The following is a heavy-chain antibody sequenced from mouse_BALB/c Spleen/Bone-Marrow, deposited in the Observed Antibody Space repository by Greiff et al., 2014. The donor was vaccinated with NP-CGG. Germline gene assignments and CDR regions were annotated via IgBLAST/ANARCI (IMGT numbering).Heavy chain of an antibody. J-gene: IGHJ2*01. CDR2: INPGSGGT. Sequence: VQLQQSGAELVRPGTSVKVSCKASGYTFTNYLIEWVTQRPGQGLKWIGMINPGSGGTNYNEKFKGKATLTADKSSSTAYMQLSSLTSDDSAVYFCARRDGSYFDYWGQGITLTVSS. CDR3: ARRDGSYFDY. V-gene: IGHV1-54*01. D-gene: IGHD3-3*01. CDR1: GYTFTNYL.